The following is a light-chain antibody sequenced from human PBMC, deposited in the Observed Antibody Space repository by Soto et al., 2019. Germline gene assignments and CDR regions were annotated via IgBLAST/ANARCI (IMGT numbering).Light chain of an antibody. CDR2: EVS. CDR3: SSYAGITPYV. V-gene: IGLV2-8*01. CDR1: SSDVGGYTY. Sequence: QSVLTQPPSASGSPGRSVTISCTGTSSDVGGYTYVPWYQQHPGKAPKLMIYEVSKRPSGVPDRFSGSKSGNTASLTVSGLQAEDEADYYCSSYAGITPYVFGTGTKVTVL. J-gene: IGLJ1*01.